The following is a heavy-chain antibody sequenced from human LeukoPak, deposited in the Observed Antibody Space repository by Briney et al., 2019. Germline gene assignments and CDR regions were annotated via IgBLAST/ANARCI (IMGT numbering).Heavy chain of an antibody. Sequence: GGSLRLSCAASGFTVMNNYMSWVRQAPGKGLEWVSVISSGGSTSYADSVKGRFTISRDNSKNTLYLQMNSLRAEDTAVYYCASTGPALYAPGAFDIWGQGTMVTVSS. CDR2: ISSGGST. CDR3: ASTGPALYAPGAFDI. J-gene: IGHJ3*02. CDR1: GFTVMNNY. D-gene: IGHD5/OR15-5a*01. V-gene: IGHV3-53*01.